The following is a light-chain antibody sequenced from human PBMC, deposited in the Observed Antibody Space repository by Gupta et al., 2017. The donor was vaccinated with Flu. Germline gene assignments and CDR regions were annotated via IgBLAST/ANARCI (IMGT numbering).Light chain of an antibody. V-gene: IGLV3-1*01. CDR3: QAWDSSTASCV. CDR1: KLGDKY. CDR2: QDS. J-gene: IGLJ1*01. Sequence: SYELTQPPSVSVSPGQTASITCSGDKLGDKYACWYQQKPGQSPVLVIYQDSKRPSGIPERFSGSNSGNTATLTISGTQAMDEADYYCQAWDSSTASCVFGTGIKVTVL.